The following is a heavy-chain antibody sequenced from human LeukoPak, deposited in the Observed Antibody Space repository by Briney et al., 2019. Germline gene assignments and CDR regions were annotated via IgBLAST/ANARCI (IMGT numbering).Heavy chain of an antibody. Sequence: SVKVSCNASGFXFTSSAVQWVRQARGQRPAWIGRIVVGSGDTNYAQNFHERVTITRDMSTSTAYMDMSSLTSEDTAVYFCAEDLGGQDYWGQGTLVTVSS. CDR1: GFXFTSSA. CDR3: AEDLGGQDY. J-gene: IGHJ4*02. D-gene: IGHD4-23*01. V-gene: IGHV1-58*01. CDR2: IVVGSGDT.